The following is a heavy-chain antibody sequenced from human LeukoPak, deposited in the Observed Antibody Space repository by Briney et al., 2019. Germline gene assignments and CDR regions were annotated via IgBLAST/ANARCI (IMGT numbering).Heavy chain of an antibody. D-gene: IGHD5-12*01. Sequence: ASVKVSCKASGYTFTRDGISWVRQATGQGLEWMGWMNPNSGNTGYAQKFQGRVTMTRNTSISTAYMELSSLRSEDTAVYYCARKTATMFYYYYYMDVWGKGTTVTISS. CDR2: MNPNSGNT. V-gene: IGHV1-8*01. CDR3: ARKTATMFYYYYYMDV. J-gene: IGHJ6*03. CDR1: GYTFTRDG.